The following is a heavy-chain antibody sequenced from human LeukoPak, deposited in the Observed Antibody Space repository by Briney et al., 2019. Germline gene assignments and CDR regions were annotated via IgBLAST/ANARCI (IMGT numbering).Heavy chain of an antibody. Sequence: SETLSLTCTVSGGSISSSSYYWSWIRQPPGKGLEGIGYIYYSGSTNYNPSLKSRVTISVDTSKNQFSLKLSSVTAADTAVYYCARAGDYYDSSGSWWDYWGQGTLVTVSS. D-gene: IGHD3-22*01. V-gene: IGHV4-61*01. CDR2: IYYSGST. CDR3: ARAGDYYDSSGSWWDY. CDR1: GGSISSSSYY. J-gene: IGHJ4*02.